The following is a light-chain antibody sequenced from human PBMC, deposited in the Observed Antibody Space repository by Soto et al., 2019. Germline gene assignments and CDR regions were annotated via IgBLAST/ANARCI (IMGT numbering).Light chain of an antibody. CDR3: TSYTSSGPWV. CDR2: EFN. CDR1: SGDVGGYNY. J-gene: IGLJ3*02. V-gene: IGLV2-14*01. Sequence: QSALTQPASVSGSPGQSITISCTGTSGDVGGYNYVSWYQLDPGKAPKLIIYEFNNRPSGVSNRFSGSKSGNTASLTISGLQAEDEADYYCTSYTSSGPWVFGGGTKLTVL.